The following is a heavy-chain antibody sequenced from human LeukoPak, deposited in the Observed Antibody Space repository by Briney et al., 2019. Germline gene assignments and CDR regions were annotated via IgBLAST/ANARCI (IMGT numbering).Heavy chain of an antibody. J-gene: IGHJ6*02. Sequence: GRSLRLSCAASGFTFSSYAMHWVRQAPGKGLEWVSYISSSGSTIYYADSVKGRFTISRDNAKDSLYLQMNSLRAEDTAVYYCARGAPSNGFLEWLSMTRRTYGMDVWGQGTTVTVSS. CDR1: GFTFSSYA. CDR2: ISSSGSTI. CDR3: ARGAPSNGFLEWLSMTRRTYGMDV. D-gene: IGHD3-3*01. V-gene: IGHV3-48*04.